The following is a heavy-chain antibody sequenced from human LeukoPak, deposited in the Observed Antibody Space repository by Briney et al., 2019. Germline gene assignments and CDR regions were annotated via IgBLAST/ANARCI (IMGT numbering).Heavy chain of an antibody. CDR3: ARVHTYNSGFYYSYYMDV. J-gene: IGHJ6*03. CDR1: GFTFSSYS. Sequence: PGGSLRLSCAASGFTFSSYSMNWVRQAPGKGLGWVSYISSGGSTIDYADSVKGRFTISRDNTKNSLYLQMNSLRAEDTSVYYCARVHTYNSGFYYSYYMDVWGKGTTVTVSS. CDR2: ISSGGSTI. D-gene: IGHD1-14*01. V-gene: IGHV3-48*04.